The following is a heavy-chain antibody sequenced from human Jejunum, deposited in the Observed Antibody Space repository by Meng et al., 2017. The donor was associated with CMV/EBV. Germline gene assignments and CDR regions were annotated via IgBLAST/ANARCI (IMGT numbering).Heavy chain of an antibody. CDR3: ARDSLTGGSNY. V-gene: IGHV4-61*01. Sequence: TVSGASISSRNYCWSWIRRPPGKGLEWIGYVDYAGGANYNTSLESRVTISVDISKNQISLKVNTVTAADTAVYFCARDSLTGGSNYWGQGTLVTVSS. CDR2: VDYAGGA. D-gene: IGHD3-9*01. CDR1: GASISSRNYC. J-gene: IGHJ4*02.